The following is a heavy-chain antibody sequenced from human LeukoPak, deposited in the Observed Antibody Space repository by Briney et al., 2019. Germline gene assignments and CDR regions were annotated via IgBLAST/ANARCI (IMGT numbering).Heavy chain of an antibody. CDR3: ARELRIVVPAATYYMDV. CDR2: IYTSGST. J-gene: IGHJ6*03. CDR1: GGSISSGSYY. D-gene: IGHD2-2*01. Sequence: PSETLSLTCTVSGGSISSGSYYWSWIRQPAGKGLEWIGRIYTSGSTHYNPSLKSRVTISVDTSKNQFSLKLSSVTAADTAVYYCARELRIVVPAATYYMDVWGKGTAVTVSS. V-gene: IGHV4-61*02.